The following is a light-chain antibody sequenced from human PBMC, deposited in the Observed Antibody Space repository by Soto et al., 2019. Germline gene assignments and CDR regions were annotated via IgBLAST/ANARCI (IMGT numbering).Light chain of an antibody. V-gene: IGKV1-5*03. CDR1: QSISSW. J-gene: IGKJ2*01. CDR2: KAS. CDR3: QQYNSYSPEA. Sequence: DIQMTQSPSTLSASVGDRVTITCRACQSISSWLAWYQQKPGKAPKLLIYKASSLESGVPSRFSGSGSGTEFSLTISSLQPDDFATYYCQQYNSYSPEAFGQGTKLEIK.